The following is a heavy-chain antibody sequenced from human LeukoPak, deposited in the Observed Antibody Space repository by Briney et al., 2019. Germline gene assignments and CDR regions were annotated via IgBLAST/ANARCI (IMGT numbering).Heavy chain of an antibody. CDR1: GFTFSTSV. J-gene: IGHJ5*02. CDR2: ISPSSDSA. V-gene: IGHV3-23*01. CDR3: AKRYFDSEFTNHFDP. Sequence: PGGSLRLSCAASGFTFSTSVMHWVRQAPGKGLEWVSVISPSSDSAYYADSVKGRFTISRDNSKNTLYLQMNSLRVEDTAVYYCAKRYFDSEFTNHFDPWGQGALVTVSS. D-gene: IGHD3-9*01.